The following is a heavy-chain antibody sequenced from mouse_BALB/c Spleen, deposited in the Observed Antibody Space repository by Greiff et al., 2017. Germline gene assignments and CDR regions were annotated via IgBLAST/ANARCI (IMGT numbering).Heavy chain of an antibody. J-gene: IGHJ4*01. CDR3: ASYYYGSDAMDY. D-gene: IGHD1-1*01. CDR2: ISDGGSYT. CDR1: GFTFSDYY. V-gene: IGHV5-4*02. Sequence: VQLKESGGGLVKPGGSLKLSCAASGFTFSDYYMYWVRQTPEKRLEWVATISDGGSYTYYPDSVKGRFTISRDNAKNNLYLQMSSLKSEDTAMYYCASYYYGSDAMDYWGQGTSVTVSS.